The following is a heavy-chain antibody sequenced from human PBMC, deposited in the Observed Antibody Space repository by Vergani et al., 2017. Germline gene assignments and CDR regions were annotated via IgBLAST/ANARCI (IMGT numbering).Heavy chain of an antibody. D-gene: IGHD3-3*02. Sequence: QVQLQESGPGLVKPSQTLSLTCTVSGGSISSGGYYWSWIRQHPGKGLEWIGYIYYSGSTYYNPSLKSRVTISVDTSKNQFSLKLSYVTAADPAVYYCARDIRQSFFDYWGQGTLVTVSS. J-gene: IGHJ4*02. V-gene: IGHV4-31*03. CDR2: IYYSGST. CDR3: ARDIRQSFFDY. CDR1: GGSISSGGYY.